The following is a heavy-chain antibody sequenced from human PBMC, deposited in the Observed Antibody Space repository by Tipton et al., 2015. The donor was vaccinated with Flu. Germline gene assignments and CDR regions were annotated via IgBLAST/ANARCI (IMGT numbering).Heavy chain of an antibody. Sequence: TLSLTCTVSGGSINSASYYWNWVRQPAGKGLESVGRIYSNGRTNYNPSLESRVTMSLDTSKNQFSLKVNSVTAADTAVYYCASGACSSSTCPKGGFDNWGQGTLVVVSS. J-gene: IGHJ4*02. CDR1: GGSINSASYY. CDR2: IYSNGRT. CDR3: ASGACSSSTCPKGGFDN. D-gene: IGHD2-2*01. V-gene: IGHV4-61*02.